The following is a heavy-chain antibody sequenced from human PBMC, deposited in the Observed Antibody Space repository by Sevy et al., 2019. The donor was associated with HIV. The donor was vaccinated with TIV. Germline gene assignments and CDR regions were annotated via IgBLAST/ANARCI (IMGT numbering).Heavy chain of an antibody. CDR3: ARMPHSSGYYLDY. CDR2: INSDGSST. V-gene: IGHV3-74*01. Sequence: AGSLILSCAASGFTFSSYWMHWVRQAPGKGLVWVSRINSDGSSTSYADSVKGRFTISRDNAKNTLYLQMNSLRAEDTAVYYCARMPHSSGYYLDYWGQGTLVTVSS. CDR1: GFTFSSYW. J-gene: IGHJ4*02. D-gene: IGHD3-22*01.